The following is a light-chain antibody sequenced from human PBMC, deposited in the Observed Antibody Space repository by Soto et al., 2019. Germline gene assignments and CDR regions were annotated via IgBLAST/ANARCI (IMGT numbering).Light chain of an antibody. Sequence: DIQMTQSPSTLSASVGDRVAITCRASQSITNRLAWYQLKPGKAPKVLIHDALILESGVPSRFSGSGYGTQFTLTIRSLQPDDFATYCCQHYGGMWTFGQGTKVDIK. J-gene: IGKJ1*01. V-gene: IGKV1-5*01. CDR1: QSITNR. CDR3: QHYGGMWT. CDR2: DAL.